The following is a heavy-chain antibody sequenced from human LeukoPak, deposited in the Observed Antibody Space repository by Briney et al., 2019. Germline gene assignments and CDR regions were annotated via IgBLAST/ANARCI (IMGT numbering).Heavy chain of an antibody. Sequence: SGPTLVNPTQPLTLTCTFSGFSLHPSGMCVVWIRQPPGKALEWLARIDWDDAKYYSTSLKTRLTISKDTSKNQVVLTMTNMDPVDTATYYCARLYSSSSGLFDSWGQGTLVTVSS. D-gene: IGHD6-6*01. CDR1: GFSLHPSGMC. J-gene: IGHJ4*02. CDR2: IDWDDAK. V-gene: IGHV2-70*12. CDR3: ARLYSSSSGLFDS.